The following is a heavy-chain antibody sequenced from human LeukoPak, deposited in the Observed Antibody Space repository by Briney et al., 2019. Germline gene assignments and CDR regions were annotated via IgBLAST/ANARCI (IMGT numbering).Heavy chain of an antibody. V-gene: IGHV3-7*03. CDR3: AKVHYHDSSGFLDY. Sequence: GGSLRLSYAVSGFTFSSYWMSWVRQAPGKGLEWVAIIKQDESEKYYVDSVKGRFTISRDNAKNTLYLQMNSLRAEDTAVYYCAKVHYHDSSGFLDYWGQGTLVTVSS. D-gene: IGHD3-22*01. CDR1: GFTFSSYW. J-gene: IGHJ4*02. CDR2: IKQDESEK.